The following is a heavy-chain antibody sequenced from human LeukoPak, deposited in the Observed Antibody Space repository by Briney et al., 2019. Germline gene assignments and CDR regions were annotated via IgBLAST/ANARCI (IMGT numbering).Heavy chain of an antibody. CDR3: ARGATISETGYFDF. V-gene: IGHV4-34*01. CDR2: IDHRGDT. D-gene: IGHD5-24*01. Sequence: LETLSLTCAVYGGSFSRYYWSWIRQSPGKGLEWIAEIDHRGDTNYNPSVKSRVTISVDTSKNQFSLKVRSLSAADTAVYYCARGATISETGYFDFWGQGTLAPVSS. CDR1: GGSFSRYY. J-gene: IGHJ4*03.